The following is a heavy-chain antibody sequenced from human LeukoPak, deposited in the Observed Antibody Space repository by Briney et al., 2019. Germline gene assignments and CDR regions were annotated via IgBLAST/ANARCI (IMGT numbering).Heavy chain of an antibody. J-gene: IGHJ4*02. CDR2: IYYSGST. D-gene: IGHD3-22*01. CDR3: ARRPRDGSGYSIDY. CDR1: GGSISSNSYY. V-gene: IGHV4-39*01. Sequence: SETLSLTCTVSGGSISSNSYYWGWIRQPPGKGLEWIGSIYYSGSTYYNPSLKSRVTISVDTSKNQFSLKLSSVTAADTAVYYCARRPRDGSGYSIDYWGQGTLVTVSS.